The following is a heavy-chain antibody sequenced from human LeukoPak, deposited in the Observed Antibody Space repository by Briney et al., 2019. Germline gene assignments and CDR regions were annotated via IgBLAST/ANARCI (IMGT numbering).Heavy chain of an antibody. D-gene: IGHD3-22*01. V-gene: IGHV3-11*01. Sequence: PGGSVRLSCAAAGFSFSEYYMSWIRQAPGKGLEWVSYISSSGSTIYYADSVKGRFTISRDSAKNSLYLQMNSLRAEDTAVYYCARSSAYYYDSSGYYPPRWFDPWGQGTLVTVSS. J-gene: IGHJ5*02. CDR1: GFSFSEYY. CDR2: ISSSGSTI. CDR3: ARSSAYYYDSSGYYPPRWFDP.